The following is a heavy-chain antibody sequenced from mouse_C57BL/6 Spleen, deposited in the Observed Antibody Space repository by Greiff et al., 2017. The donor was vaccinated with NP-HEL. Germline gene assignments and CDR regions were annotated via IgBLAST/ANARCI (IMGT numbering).Heavy chain of an antibody. V-gene: IGHV1-50*01. CDR3: ARREVVAYYFDY. Sequence: VKLQQPGAELVKPGASVKLSCKASGYTFTSYWMQWVKQRPGQGLEWIGEIDPSDSYTNYNQKFKGKATLTVDTSSSTAYMQLSSLTSEDSAVYYCARREVVAYYFDYWGQGTTLTVSS. CDR2: IDPSDSYT. CDR1: GYTFTSYW. J-gene: IGHJ2*01. D-gene: IGHD1-1*01.